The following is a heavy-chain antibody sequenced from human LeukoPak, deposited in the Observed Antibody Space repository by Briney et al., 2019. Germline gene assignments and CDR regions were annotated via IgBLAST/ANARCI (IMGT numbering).Heavy chain of an antibody. CDR1: GFTFSSYA. CDR3: AKALGTNCYTPIDY. J-gene: IGHJ4*02. D-gene: IGHD2-2*02. CDR2: IGYGNNYT. V-gene: IGHV3-23*01. Sequence: PGGSLRLSCAASGFTFSSYAMNWVRQAPGKGLEWVSGIGYGNNYTYYADSVKGRFTISRDNSMNTLYLQMNSLGAEDTAVYYCAKALGTNCYTPIDYWGQGTLVTVSS.